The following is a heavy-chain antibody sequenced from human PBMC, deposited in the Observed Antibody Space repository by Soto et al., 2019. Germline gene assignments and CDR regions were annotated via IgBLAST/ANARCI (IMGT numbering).Heavy chain of an antibody. Sequence: PGGSLRLSCAASGFSFSSYAMSWVRQAPGKGPEWVSSVRDDGGSTIYADSVKGRFTISRDNSKNILYLQMNSLRAEDTAIYYCTKRLQYPGTWGPFDYWGQGTLVTVSS. CDR2: VRDDGGST. CDR1: GFSFSSYA. CDR3: TKRLQYPGTWGPFDY. J-gene: IGHJ4*02. V-gene: IGHV3-23*01. D-gene: IGHD5-18*01.